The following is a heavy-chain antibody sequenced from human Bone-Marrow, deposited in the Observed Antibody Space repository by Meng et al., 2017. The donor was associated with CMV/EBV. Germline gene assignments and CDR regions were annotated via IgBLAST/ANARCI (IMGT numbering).Heavy chain of an antibody. J-gene: IGHJ5*02. V-gene: IGHV3-30*02. CDR2: IWYDGSNK. D-gene: IGHD4-11*01. Sequence: GGSLRLSCAASGFTFSSYGMHWVRQAPGKGLEWVAVIWYDGSNKYYADSVKGRFTISRDNSKNTLYLQMNSLRAEDTAVYYCAKAPSNYGIENWFDPWGQGTLVTVSS. CDR3: AKAPSNYGIENWFDP. CDR1: GFTFSSYG.